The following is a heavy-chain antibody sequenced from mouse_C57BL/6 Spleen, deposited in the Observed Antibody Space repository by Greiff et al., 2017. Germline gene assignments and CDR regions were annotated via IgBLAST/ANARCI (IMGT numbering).Heavy chain of an antibody. D-gene: IGHD1-1*01. CDR1: GYTFTSYC. V-gene: IGHV1-52*01. J-gene: IGHJ2*01. CDR2: IDPSGSET. Sequence: QVQLQQSGAELVRPGASVKLSCKASGYTFTSYCMHWVKQRPIQGLEWIGNIDPSGSETQYTQKFKDKATLTADKTSSTAYMQLSSLTSEASAVYSSARSGYGSSFDGWGQGTTLTVST. CDR3: ARSGYGSSFDG.